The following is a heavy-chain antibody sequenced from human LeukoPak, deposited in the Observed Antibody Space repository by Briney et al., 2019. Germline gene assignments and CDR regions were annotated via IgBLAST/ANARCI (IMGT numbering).Heavy chain of an antibody. J-gene: IGHJ6*02. CDR2: IIPIFGTA. D-gene: IGHD1-26*01. CDR3: ARDIDLIVGATRDYGMDV. V-gene: IGHV1-69*05. CDR1: GGTFSSYA. Sequence: EASVKVSCTASGGTFSSYAISWVRQAPGQGLEWMGGIIPIFGTANYAQKFQGRVTITTDESTSTAYMELSSLRSEDTAVYYCARDIDLIVGATRDYGMDVWGQGTTVTVSS.